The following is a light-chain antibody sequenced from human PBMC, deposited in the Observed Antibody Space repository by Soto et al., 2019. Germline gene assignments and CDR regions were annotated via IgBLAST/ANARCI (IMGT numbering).Light chain of an antibody. CDR1: QSVSSD. V-gene: IGKV3-15*01. CDR3: QQYIYWPIT. Sequence: ETVLTQSPATLSLAPGERATLSCRASQSVSSDLAWYQQKPGQAPRLLIYGASTRATGIPARFSGSGSGTEFTLTISSLQSEDFAVYYCQQYIYWPITFGQGTRLEIK. CDR2: GAS. J-gene: IGKJ5*01.